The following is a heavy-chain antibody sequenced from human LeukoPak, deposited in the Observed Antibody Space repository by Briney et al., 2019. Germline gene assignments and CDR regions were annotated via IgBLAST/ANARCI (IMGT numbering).Heavy chain of an antibody. V-gene: IGHV3-48*03. CDR1: GFTFSSYE. D-gene: IGHD5-24*01. CDR3: APPLVEMATIGIDY. J-gene: IGHJ4*02. CDR2: ISSSGSTI. Sequence: GGSQRLSCAASGFTFSSYEMNWVRRAPGKGLEWVSYISSSGSTIYYADSVKGRFTISRDNAKNSLYLQMNSLRAEDTAVYYCAPPLVEMATIGIDYWGQGTLVTVSS.